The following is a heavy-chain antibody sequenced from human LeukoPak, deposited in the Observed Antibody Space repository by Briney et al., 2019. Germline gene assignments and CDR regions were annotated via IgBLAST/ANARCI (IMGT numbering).Heavy chain of an antibody. CDR3: AVDSLNYYYYCMDV. V-gene: IGHV1-69*13. D-gene: IGHD2-15*01. CDR1: GGTYSSYA. Sequence: WASVKVSCKASGGTYSSYAISWVRQAPGQGLEWMGGIIPIFGTANYAQKFQGRVTITADESTSTAYMELSSLRSEDTAVYYCAVDSLNYYYYCMDVWGKGTTVTVSS. CDR2: IIPIFGTA. J-gene: IGHJ6*03.